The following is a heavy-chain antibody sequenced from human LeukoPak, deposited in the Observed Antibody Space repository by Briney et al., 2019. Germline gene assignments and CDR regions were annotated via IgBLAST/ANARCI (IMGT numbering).Heavy chain of an antibody. CDR3: AKDHQGGYSSGWYVDAFDI. D-gene: IGHD6-19*01. CDR2: ISGSGGST. J-gene: IGHJ3*02. Sequence: PGGSLRLSCAASGFTFSSYAMSWVRQAPGKGLEWVSAISGSGGSTYYADSVKGRFTISRDNSKNTLYLQMNSLRAEDTAVYYCAKDHQGGYSSGWYVDAFDIWGQGTMVTVSS. V-gene: IGHV3-23*01. CDR1: GFTFSSYA.